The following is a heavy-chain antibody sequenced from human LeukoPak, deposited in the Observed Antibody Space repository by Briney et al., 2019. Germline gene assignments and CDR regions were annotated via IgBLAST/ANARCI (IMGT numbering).Heavy chain of an antibody. CDR1: GYTFTGFG. Sequence: ASVKVSCKASGYTFTGFGISWLRLGPGQGLEWMGWISTSNGNTHYAQKFQGRVTMTTDSASSTAYMELRSLRSDDTAVYYCARERGRVVIDYSDYWGQGTLVTVSS. J-gene: IGHJ4*02. CDR2: ISTSNGNT. D-gene: IGHD2-21*01. CDR3: ARERGRVVIDYSDY. V-gene: IGHV1-18*01.